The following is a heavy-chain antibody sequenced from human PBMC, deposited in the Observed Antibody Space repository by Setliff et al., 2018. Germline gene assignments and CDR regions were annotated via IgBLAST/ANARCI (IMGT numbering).Heavy chain of an antibody. V-gene: IGHV4-34*01. CDR1: GRSFSTYY. Sequence: SETLSLTCAVYGRSFSTYYWNWIRQPPGKGLEWIGEINNSGSTNYNPSLKSRVTISVDTSKNQISLSLSSVTAADTAVFYCARGRGYSNTWYALPYFDCWGQGTLVTVSS. J-gene: IGHJ4*02. D-gene: IGHD6-13*01. CDR2: INNSGST. CDR3: ARGRGYSNTWYALPYFDC.